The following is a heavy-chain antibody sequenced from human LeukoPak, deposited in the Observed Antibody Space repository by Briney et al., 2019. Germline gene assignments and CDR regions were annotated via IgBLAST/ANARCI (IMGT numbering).Heavy chain of an antibody. D-gene: IGHD5-18*01. CDR2: ISGIGGST. Sequence: GESMRLSCAASGFTFSSYAMSWVRQAPGKGLEWVSAISGIGGSTYHADSVKGRFTISRDNSKNTLYLQMNSLRAEDTAVYYCAKDASGYSYGYYFDYWGQGTLV. J-gene: IGHJ4*02. CDR1: GFTFSSYA. CDR3: AKDASGYSYGYYFDY. V-gene: IGHV3-23*01.